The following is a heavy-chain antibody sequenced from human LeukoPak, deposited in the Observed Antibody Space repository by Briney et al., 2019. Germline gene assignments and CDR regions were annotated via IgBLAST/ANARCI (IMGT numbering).Heavy chain of an antibody. CDR1: GGSISSYY. CDR2: IYTSGST. J-gene: IGHJ5*02. V-gene: IGHV4-4*07. CDR3: ARDRISSSWYIGYDWFDP. D-gene: IGHD6-13*01. Sequence: PSETLSLTCTVSGGSISSYYWSWIRQPAGKGLEWIGRIYTSGSTNYNPSLKSRVTMSVDTSKNQFSLKLSSVTAADTAVYYCARDRISSSWYIGYDWFDPWGQGTLVTVSS.